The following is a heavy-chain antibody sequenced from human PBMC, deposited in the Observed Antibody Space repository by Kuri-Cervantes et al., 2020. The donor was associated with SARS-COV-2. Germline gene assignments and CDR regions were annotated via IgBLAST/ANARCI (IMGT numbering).Heavy chain of an antibody. Sequence: GESLKISCAASGFAFSSYVLHWVRRAPGKGPEWVSAIGTGGDTYYADSVMGRFTISRNNAKNSLYLQMNSLRAEDTAVYYCARDYIPRNYYYYGMDVWGQGTSATFPS. J-gene: IGHJ6*02. CDR2: IGTGGDT. D-gene: IGHD2-21*01. CDR1: GFAFSSYV. CDR3: ARDYIPRNYYYYGMDV. V-gene: IGHV3-47*02.